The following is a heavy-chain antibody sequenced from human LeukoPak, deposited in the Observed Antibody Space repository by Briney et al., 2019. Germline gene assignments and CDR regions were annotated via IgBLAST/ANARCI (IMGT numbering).Heavy chain of an antibody. V-gene: IGHV1-2*04. CDR2: INPNSGGT. CDR1: GYTFTGYY. J-gene: IGHJ5*02. CDR3: AKYAGITIFWLLSAGWFDP. Sequence: ASVKVSCKASGYTFTGYYMHWVRQAPGQGLEWMGWINPNSGGTNYAQKFQGWVTMTRDTSISTAYMELSRLRSDDTAVYYCAKYAGITIFWLLSAGWFDPWGQGTLVTVSS. D-gene: IGHD3-9*01.